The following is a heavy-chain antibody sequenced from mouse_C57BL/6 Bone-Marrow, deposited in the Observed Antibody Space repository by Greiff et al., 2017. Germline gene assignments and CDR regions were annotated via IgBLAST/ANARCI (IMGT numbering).Heavy chain of an antibody. CDR2: IDPNSGGT. V-gene: IGHV1-72*01. CDR1: GYTFTSYW. Sequence: QVQLQQSGAELVKPGASVKLSCKASGYTFTSYWMHWVKQRPGRGIEWIGRIDPNSGGTKYNEKFKSKATLTVDKPSSTSYMKRSSLTSEDSAVYYCAWRAMDHWGQGTSFTVSS. J-gene: IGHJ4*01. CDR3: AWRAMDH.